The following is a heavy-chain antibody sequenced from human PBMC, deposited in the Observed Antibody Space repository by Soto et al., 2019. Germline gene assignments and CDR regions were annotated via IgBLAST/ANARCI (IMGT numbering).Heavy chain of an antibody. V-gene: IGHV3-30-3*01. CDR1: GFTFSNYA. Sequence: QVQLVESGGGVIQPGGSLRLSCAASGFTFSNYAMHWVRQAPGKGLEWVAFISYDGSNRYYGDSVKGRFIISRDNSKNTLFLQMNSLRGDDTAVYYCARDLRSSGCYWGQGTLVTVSS. J-gene: IGHJ4*02. D-gene: IGHD6-19*01. CDR2: ISYDGSNR. CDR3: ARDLRSSGCY.